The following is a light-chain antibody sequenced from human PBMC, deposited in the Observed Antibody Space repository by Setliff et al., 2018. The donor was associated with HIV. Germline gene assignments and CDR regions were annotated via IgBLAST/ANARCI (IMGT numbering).Light chain of an antibody. J-gene: IGLJ1*01. V-gene: IGLV2-23*02. Sequence: QSVLTQPASVSGSPGQSITISCTGTSSDVGTYNLVSWYQQHPGKAPKLMIYEVSNRPSGVSNRFCGSKSGNTASLTISGLQAEDEADYYCCSYAGSYVFGTGTKVT. CDR2: EVS. CDR1: SSDVGTYNL. CDR3: CSYAGSYV.